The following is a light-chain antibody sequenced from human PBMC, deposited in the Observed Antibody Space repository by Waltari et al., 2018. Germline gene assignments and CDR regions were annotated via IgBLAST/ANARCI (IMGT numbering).Light chain of an antibody. J-gene: IGKJ4*01. CDR3: QQFYSTPLT. V-gene: IGKV4-1*01. CDR1: QSIFYSSTNKNY. CDR2: WAS. Sequence: IVMTQSPDSLAVSLGERATINCKSSQSIFYSSTNKNYLAWYQQKPGQPPKLLIYWASTRESGVPDRFSGTGSGTDFTLTISSLQAGDVAVYYCQQFYSTPLTFGGGTKVEIK.